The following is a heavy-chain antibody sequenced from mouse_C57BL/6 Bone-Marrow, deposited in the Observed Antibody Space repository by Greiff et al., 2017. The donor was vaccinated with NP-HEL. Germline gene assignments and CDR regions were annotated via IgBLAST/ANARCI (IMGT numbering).Heavy chain of an antibody. CDR3: TTRRWLLLAWFAY. V-gene: IGHV14-4*01. Sequence: EVQLQQSGAELVRPGASVKLSCTASGFNIKDDYMHWVKQRPEQGLEWIGWIDPENGDTEYASKFQGKATITADTSSNTAYLQLSSLTSEDTAVYYCTTRRWLLLAWFAYWGQGTLVTVSA. CDR2: IDPENGDT. J-gene: IGHJ3*01. CDR1: GFNIKDDY. D-gene: IGHD2-3*01.